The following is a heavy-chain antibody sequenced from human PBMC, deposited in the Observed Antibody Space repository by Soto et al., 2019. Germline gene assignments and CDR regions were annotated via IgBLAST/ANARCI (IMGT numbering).Heavy chain of an antibody. Sequence: SETLSLTCTVSGGSSSSYYWSWIRQPPGKGLEWIGYIYYSGSTNYNPSLKSRVTISVDTSKNQFSLKLSSVTAADTAVYYCAGAITMVRETPRYYYYGMDVWGQGTTVTVSS. CDR3: AGAITMVRETPRYYYYGMDV. CDR2: IYYSGST. D-gene: IGHD3-10*01. V-gene: IGHV4-59*01. CDR1: GGSSSSYY. J-gene: IGHJ6*02.